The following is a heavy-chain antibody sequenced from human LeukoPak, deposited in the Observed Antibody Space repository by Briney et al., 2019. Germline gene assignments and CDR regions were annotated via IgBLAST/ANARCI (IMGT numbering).Heavy chain of an antibody. CDR1: GFTFGSHY. CDR3: AAGTAADF. Sequence: PEGSLRLSCATSGFTFGSHYMSWVRQAPGKGPEWVANIKRDGSEKYYVDSVKGRFTISRDNAENSLFLQINSLRVEDTAVYYCAAGTAADFWGQGTLVTVSS. D-gene: IGHD6-13*01. V-gene: IGHV3-7*05. J-gene: IGHJ4*02. CDR2: IKRDGSEK.